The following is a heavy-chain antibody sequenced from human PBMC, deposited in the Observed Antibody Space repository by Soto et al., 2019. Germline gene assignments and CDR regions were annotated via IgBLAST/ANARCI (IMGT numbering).Heavy chain of an antibody. V-gene: IGHV1-8*02. CDR3: ASVEYISSGQPLNFDY. Sequence: ASVKVSCKASGYTFTSYDINWVRQATGQGLEWMGWMNHNSGNTGYAQKFQGRVTMTGNTSISTAYMERSSLRSEDTAVYYCASVEYISSGQPLNFDYWGQGALVTVSS. D-gene: IGHD6-6*01. CDR2: MNHNSGNT. CDR1: GYTFTSYD. J-gene: IGHJ4*02.